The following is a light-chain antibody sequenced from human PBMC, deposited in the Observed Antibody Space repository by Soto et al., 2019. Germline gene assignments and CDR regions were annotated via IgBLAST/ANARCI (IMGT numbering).Light chain of an antibody. J-gene: IGKJ1*01. V-gene: IGKV1-5*03. CDR1: QSITSW. Sequence: DIRMTQSPSTLSASVGDRVTITCRASQSITSWLAWYQQRPGKVPKLLIFEASALETGVPSRFTGSGSGTEFTLTISNLPPDDFATYYCQQYHSFPWTCGHGTNVEIK. CDR3: QQYHSFPWT. CDR2: EAS.